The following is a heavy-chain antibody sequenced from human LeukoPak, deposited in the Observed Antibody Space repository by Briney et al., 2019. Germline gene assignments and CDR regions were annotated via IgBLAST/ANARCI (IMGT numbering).Heavy chain of an antibody. Sequence: GGSLRLSRAASGFTFGSYWMSWVRQAPGKGLEWVAHIKQDESARYYVESVKGRFITSRDNAKNSLYLQMNTLTAEDTAVYYCVRGTNCDYWGQGTLVIVSS. CDR1: GFTFGSYW. CDR2: IKQDESAR. J-gene: IGHJ4*02. CDR3: VRGTNCDY. D-gene: IGHD7-27*01. V-gene: IGHV3-7*01.